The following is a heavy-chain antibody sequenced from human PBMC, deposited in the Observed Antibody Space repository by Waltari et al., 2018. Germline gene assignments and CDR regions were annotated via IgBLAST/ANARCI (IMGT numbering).Heavy chain of an antibody. V-gene: IGHV4-39*01. Sequence: QLQLQESGPGLVKPSETLSLTCTVPGGSISSSSYYWGWIRQPPGKGLEWIGSIYYSGSTYYNPSLKSRVTISVDTSKNQFSLKLSSVTAADTAVYYCARRRGYSGYEDFDYWGQGTLVTVSS. D-gene: IGHD5-12*01. J-gene: IGHJ4*02. CDR1: GGSISSSSYY. CDR3: ARRRGYSGYEDFDY. CDR2: IYYSGST.